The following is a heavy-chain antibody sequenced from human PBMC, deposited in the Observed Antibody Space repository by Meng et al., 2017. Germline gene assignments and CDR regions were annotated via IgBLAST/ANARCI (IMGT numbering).Heavy chain of an antibody. V-gene: IGHV3-30*01. CDR3: SRVVAVAGPFDY. J-gene: IGHJ4*02. CDR1: GFTFSSYA. Sequence: GESLKISCAASGFTFSSYAMQWVRPAPGKGLEGVAVISYDGSNKYYADSVKGPFTISSDNSKNTLYLQMNSLKAEDTAMYYCSRVVAVAGPFDYWGQGTLVTVSS. CDR2: ISYDGSNK. D-gene: IGHD6-19*01.